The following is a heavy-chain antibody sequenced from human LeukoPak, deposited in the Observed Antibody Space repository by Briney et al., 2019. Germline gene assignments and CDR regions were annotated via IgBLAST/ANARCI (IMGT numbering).Heavy chain of an antibody. D-gene: IGHD3-10*01. J-gene: IGHJ3*02. CDR2: ISSSSSYI. Sequence: PGGSLRLSCAASGFTFSSYSMNWVRQAPGKGLEWVSSISSSSSYIYYADSVKGRFTISRDNAKNSLYLQMNSLRAEDTAVYYCARDSPRPYYYGSGSYYATGAFDIWGQGTMVTVSS. CDR1: GFTFSSYS. CDR3: ARDSPRPYYYGSGSYYATGAFDI. V-gene: IGHV3-21*01.